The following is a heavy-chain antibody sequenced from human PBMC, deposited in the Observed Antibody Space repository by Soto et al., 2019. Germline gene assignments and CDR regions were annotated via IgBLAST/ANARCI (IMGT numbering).Heavy chain of an antibody. D-gene: IGHD6-13*01. V-gene: IGHV3-23*01. CDR3: AKHRGGRRSWYFADAFDI. J-gene: IGHJ3*02. CDR2: ISGSGGRT. CDR1: RFNFSSYA. Sequence: GGSLRLSCAASRFNFSSYAMSWDRQATGKGLEWDSAISGSGGRTYYSDSVKGWFTISRDNSKKTLYLQLNSLRAEDSAVYECAKHRGGRRSWYFADAFDIWGQGTMDTVSS.